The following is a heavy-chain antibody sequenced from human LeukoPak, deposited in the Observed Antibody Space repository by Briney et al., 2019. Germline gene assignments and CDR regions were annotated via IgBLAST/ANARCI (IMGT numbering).Heavy chain of an antibody. CDR1: GGSISSYY. D-gene: IGHD4-17*01. J-gene: IGHJ4*02. Sequence: KPSETLSLTCTVSGGSISSYYWSWIRQPAGEGLEWIGRIYTSGSTNYNPSLKSRVTMSVDTSKNQFSLKLSSVTAADTAVYYCARGYGLRRNYGDYVSVDYFDYWGQGTLVTVSS. V-gene: IGHV4-4*07. CDR2: IYTSGST. CDR3: ARGYGLRRNYGDYVSVDYFDY.